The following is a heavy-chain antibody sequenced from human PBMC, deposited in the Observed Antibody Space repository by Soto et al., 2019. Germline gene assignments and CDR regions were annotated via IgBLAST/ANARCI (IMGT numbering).Heavy chain of an antibody. CDR3: ARGTIAWNGIDY. V-gene: IGHV3-74*01. CDR2: INNDGSFT. J-gene: IGHJ4*02. D-gene: IGHD1-1*01. CDR1: GFTFSSNW. Sequence: EVQLVESGGGLFQPGGSLRLSWAPPGFTFSSNWMHGVRQAPGKGLVWVSRINNDGSFTNNADSVKGRFTISRDNPKDTLYLQMHSLSAEDTAVYYCARGTIAWNGIDYWGQGTLVTVSS.